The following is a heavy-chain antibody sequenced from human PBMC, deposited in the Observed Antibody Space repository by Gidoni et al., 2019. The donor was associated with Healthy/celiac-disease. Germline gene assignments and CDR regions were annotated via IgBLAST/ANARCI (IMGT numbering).Heavy chain of an antibody. J-gene: IGHJ6*02. CDR1: GFTCSSYS. Sequence: EVQLVESGGGLVKPGGSLRLSCAASGFTCSSYSMHWVRQAPGKGLEWVSSISSSSSYIYYADSVKGRFTISRDNAKNSLYLQMNSLRAEDTAVYYCARHYDILTGYYIGVYYYYGMDVWGQGTTVTVSS. V-gene: IGHV3-21*01. CDR2: ISSSSSYI. CDR3: ARHYDILTGYYIGVYYYYGMDV. D-gene: IGHD3-9*01.